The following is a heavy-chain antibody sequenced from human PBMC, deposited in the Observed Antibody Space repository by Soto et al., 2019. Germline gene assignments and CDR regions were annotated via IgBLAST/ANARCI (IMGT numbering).Heavy chain of an antibody. CDR1: GYTFTSYG. Sequence: QVQLVQSGAEVKKPGASVKVSCKASGYTFTSYGISWVRQVPGQGLEWMGWISAYNGNTNYAQKLQGRVTMTTDTSTSTAYMELRSLRSDDTAVYYCAREGRIAAAAYYYYYGMDVWGQGTTVTVSS. J-gene: IGHJ6*02. D-gene: IGHD6-13*01. CDR2: ISAYNGNT. CDR3: AREGRIAAAAYYYYYGMDV. V-gene: IGHV1-18*01.